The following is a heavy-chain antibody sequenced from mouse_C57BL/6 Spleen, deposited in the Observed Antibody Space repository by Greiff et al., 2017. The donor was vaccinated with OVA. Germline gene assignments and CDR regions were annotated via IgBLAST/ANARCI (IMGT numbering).Heavy chain of an antibody. D-gene: IGHD1-1*01. CDR1: GYAFSSYW. J-gene: IGHJ2*01. CDR2: IYPGDGDT. V-gene: IGHV1-80*01. CDR3: AREDYYGSYYFDY. Sequence: VQVVESGAELVKPGASVKISCKASGYAFSSYWMNWVKQRPGKGLEWIGQIYPGDGDTNYNGKFKGKATLTADKSSSTAYMQLSSLTSEDSAVYFCAREDYYGSYYFDYWGQGTTLTVSS.